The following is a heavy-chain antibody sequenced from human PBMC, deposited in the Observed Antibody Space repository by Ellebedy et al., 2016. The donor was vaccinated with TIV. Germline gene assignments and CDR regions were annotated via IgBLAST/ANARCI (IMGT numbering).Heavy chain of an antibody. D-gene: IGHD1-26*01. CDR1: GFTFSAFG. J-gene: IGHJ4*02. CDR3: AKSKTTYIVGADPYDY. V-gene: IGHV3-30*18. CDR2: ISFDGSER. Sequence: GGSLRLSXTVSGFTFSAFGMHWVRQAPGKGLEWVALISFDGSERYYIESVRGRFTISRDNSKNTLYLEMNSLRVEDTAVYFCAKSKTTYIVGADPYDYWGQGTLVTVSS.